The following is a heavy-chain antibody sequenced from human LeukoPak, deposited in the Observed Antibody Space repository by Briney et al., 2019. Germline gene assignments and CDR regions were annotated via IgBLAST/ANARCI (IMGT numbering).Heavy chain of an antibody. CDR2: ISGSGRDT. Sequence: PGGSLRLSCAASGFTFSSSVMSWVRQAPGKRLEWVSAISGSGRDTYYADSVTGRFIISRENSKDTLFLQINSLGADDTAVYYCAREANYYDSSGYSPPTLDFWGQGTLVTVSS. D-gene: IGHD3-22*01. CDR1: GFTFSSSV. J-gene: IGHJ4*02. V-gene: IGHV3-23*01. CDR3: AREANYYDSSGYSPPTLDF.